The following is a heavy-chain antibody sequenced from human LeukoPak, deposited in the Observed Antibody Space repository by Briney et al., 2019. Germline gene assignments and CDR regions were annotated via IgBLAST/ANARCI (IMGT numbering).Heavy chain of an antibody. CDR1: GFTFSSYA. CDR3: ARDEGRGVTSVIDY. Sequence: GGSLRLSCAASGFTFSSYAMHWVRQAPGKGLEWVAVISYDGSNKYYADSVKGRFTISRDNSKNTLYLQMNSLRAEDMAVYYCARDEGRGVTSVIDYWGQGTLVTVSS. V-gene: IGHV3-30*04. J-gene: IGHJ4*02. CDR2: ISYDGSNK. D-gene: IGHD3-10*01.